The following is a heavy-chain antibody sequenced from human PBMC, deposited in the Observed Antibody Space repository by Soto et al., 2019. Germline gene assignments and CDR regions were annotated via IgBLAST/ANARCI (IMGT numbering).Heavy chain of an antibody. CDR2: ISAYNGNT. V-gene: IGHV1-18*01. J-gene: IGHJ4*02. CDR1: GYTFTNFG. CDR3: ARAGTPIDY. D-gene: IGHD3-10*01. Sequence: QVQLVQSGAEVKKPGASVKVSCKASGYTFTNFGISWVRQAPGQGLEWMGWISAYNGNTNYAQKFQGRVTMTTDTYTSTAYMEVRSLRFDDTAVYYCARAGTPIDYWGQGTLVTVSS.